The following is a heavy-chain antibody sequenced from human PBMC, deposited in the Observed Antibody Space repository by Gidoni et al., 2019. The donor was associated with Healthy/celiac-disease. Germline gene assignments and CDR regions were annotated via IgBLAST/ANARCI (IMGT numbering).Heavy chain of an antibody. D-gene: IGHD4-17*01. CDR3: AKDSYGDYYGYFDY. J-gene: IGHJ4*02. V-gene: IGHV3-43D*04. Sequence: EVQLVESGGVVVQPGGSLRLSCAAPGFTFDAYAMHWFRQTPGKGLEWVSLISWDGGSTYYADSVKGRFTISRDNSKNSLYLQMNSLRAEDTALYYCAKDSYGDYYGYFDYWGQGTLVTVSS. CDR1: GFTFDAYA. CDR2: ISWDGGST.